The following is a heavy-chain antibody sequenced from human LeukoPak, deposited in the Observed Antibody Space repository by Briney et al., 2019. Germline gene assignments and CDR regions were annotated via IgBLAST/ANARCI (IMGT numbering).Heavy chain of an antibody. CDR1: GGSISAYY. V-gene: IGHV4-4*07. J-gene: IGHJ4*02. D-gene: IGHD2-21*01. Sequence: SGTLSLTCAVSGGSISAYYWSWIRQPAGKGLEWIRRIYASGETNYNPSLKSRVIMSVDTSKNPVSLILTSVTAADTAVYYCARDPSYSRGYYDYWGRGTLVTVSS. CDR2: IYASGET. CDR3: ARDPSYSRGYYDY.